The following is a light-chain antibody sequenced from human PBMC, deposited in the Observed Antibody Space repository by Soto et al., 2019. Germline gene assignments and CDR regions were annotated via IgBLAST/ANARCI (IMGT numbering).Light chain of an antibody. CDR2: GSS. V-gene: IGKV3-20*01. CDR3: QQYGSSPT. Sequence: EIVLTQSPGTLSLFPGERATLSCRASQSLTTRYLAWYQQQPGQSPRLLIYGSSSRATGLPDRCSCSGSGTAFTLTISSLEPEDFAVYYCQQYGSSPTFGQGTRLEIK. CDR1: QSLTTRY. J-gene: IGKJ5*01.